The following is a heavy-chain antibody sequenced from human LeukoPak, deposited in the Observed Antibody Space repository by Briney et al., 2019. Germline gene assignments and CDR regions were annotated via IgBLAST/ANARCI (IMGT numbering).Heavy chain of an antibody. D-gene: IGHD6-13*01. Sequence: GGSLRLSCAASGFTFSSYEMNWVRQAPGEGLEWVSFISNDGANEKYADSVKGRLTISRDNSKNTLYLQMNSLRGDDTGMYFCAKDSSTSNYYYGLDVWGQGTTVTVSS. J-gene: IGHJ6*02. CDR2: ISNDGANE. CDR3: AKDSSTSNYYYGLDV. V-gene: IGHV3-30*18. CDR1: GFTFSSYE.